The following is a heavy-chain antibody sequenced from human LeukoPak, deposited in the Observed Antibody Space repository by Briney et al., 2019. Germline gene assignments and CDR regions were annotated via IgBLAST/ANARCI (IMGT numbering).Heavy chain of an antibody. D-gene: IGHD6-13*01. CDR2: SSAYNGNT. CDR1: GYTFTSYG. Sequence: ASVKVSCKASGYTFTSYGISWVRQAPGQGLEWMGWSSAYNGNTNYVQNLQGRVTMTTDTSTSTAYMELRSLRSDDTAVYYCARDESIAAAGTVGYWGQGTLVTVSS. CDR3: ARDESIAAAGTVGY. J-gene: IGHJ4*02. V-gene: IGHV1-18*01.